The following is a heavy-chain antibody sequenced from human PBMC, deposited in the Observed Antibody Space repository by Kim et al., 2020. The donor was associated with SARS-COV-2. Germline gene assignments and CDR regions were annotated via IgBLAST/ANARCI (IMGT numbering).Heavy chain of an antibody. D-gene: IGHD4-4*01. Sequence: AAPVKGRFTISRDDSKNTLYLQMNSLKTEDTAVYYCTMGMTTSLSYGMDVWGQGTTVTVSS. V-gene: IGHV3-15*01. CDR3: TMGMTTSLSYGMDV. J-gene: IGHJ6*02.